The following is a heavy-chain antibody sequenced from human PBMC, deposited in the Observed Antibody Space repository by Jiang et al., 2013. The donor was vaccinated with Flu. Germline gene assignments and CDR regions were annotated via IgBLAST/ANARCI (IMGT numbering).Heavy chain of an antibody. CDR2: IWYDGSNK. Sequence: QLVESGGDVVQPGRSLRLSCVASGFTFSSYAMHWVRQAPGKGLEWVAVIWYDGSNKYYADSVKGRFAISRDNSRNTLYLEMNSLRAEDTAVYYCARDELPYEGVPATAMGDFDYWGQGTLVTVSS. V-gene: IGHV3-33*01. CDR3: ARDELPYEGVPATAMGDFDY. D-gene: IGHD2-2*01. CDR1: GFTFSSYA. J-gene: IGHJ4*02.